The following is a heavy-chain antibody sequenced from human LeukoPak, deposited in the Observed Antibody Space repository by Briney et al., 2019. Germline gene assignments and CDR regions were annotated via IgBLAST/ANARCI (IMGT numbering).Heavy chain of an antibody. CDR2: ISYSGSS. CDR1: GGSIRSYY. J-gene: IGHJ5*02. Sequence: SETLSLTCTVSGGSIRSYYWTWIRQPPGKGLECVGYISYSGSSSYNPSLKSRVTISVDTSKNQFSLKLSAVTAADTAVYYCATYYYDSIWGFDPWGQGTLVTVSS. D-gene: IGHD3-22*01. CDR3: ATYYYDSIWGFDP. V-gene: IGHV4-59*01.